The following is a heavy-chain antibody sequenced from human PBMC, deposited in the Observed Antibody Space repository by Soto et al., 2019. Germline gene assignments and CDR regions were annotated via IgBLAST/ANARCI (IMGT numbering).Heavy chain of an antibody. J-gene: IGHJ4*02. Sequence: ASVKVSCKASGYTFTSYGISWVRQAPGQGLEWMGWISAYNGNTNYAQKLQGRVTMTTDTSTSTAYMELRSLRSDDTAVYYCARDRSPYCSGGSCSEAIYFDYWGQGTLVTVSS. D-gene: IGHD2-15*01. CDR2: ISAYNGNT. V-gene: IGHV1-18*01. CDR3: ARDRSPYCSGGSCSEAIYFDY. CDR1: GYTFTSYG.